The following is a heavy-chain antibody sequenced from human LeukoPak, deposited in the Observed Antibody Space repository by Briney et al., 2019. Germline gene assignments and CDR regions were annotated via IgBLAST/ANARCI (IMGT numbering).Heavy chain of an antibody. J-gene: IGHJ5*02. CDR1: GFTFSNAW. CDR2: IRSNSDGGTI. V-gene: IGHV3-15*07. D-gene: IGHD3-22*01. CDR3: ATDFYDST. Sequence: GGSLRLSCATSGFTFSNAWLNWVRQAPGKGLEWVGRIRSNSDGGTIDYAARVKGRFTLSRDDSKTTLYLQMNSLQTEDTAVYYCATDFYDSTWGQGTLVTVSS.